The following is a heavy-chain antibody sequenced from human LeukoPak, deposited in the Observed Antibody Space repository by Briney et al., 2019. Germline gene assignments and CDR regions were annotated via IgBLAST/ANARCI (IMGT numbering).Heavy chain of an antibody. Sequence: GASVRVSCKASGYTFANYGFTWVRQAPGQGLEWMGWISAYNGNTNYAQKLQGRFSMTEDTSTDTAYMELRSLRPEDTAVYYCATADKWEPLDYWGQGTLVTVSS. CDR2: ISAYNGNT. D-gene: IGHD1-26*01. CDR1: GYTFANYG. CDR3: ATADKWEPLDY. J-gene: IGHJ4*02. V-gene: IGHV1-18*01.